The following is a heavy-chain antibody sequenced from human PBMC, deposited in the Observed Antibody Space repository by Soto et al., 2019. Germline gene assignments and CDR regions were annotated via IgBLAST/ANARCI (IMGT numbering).Heavy chain of an antibody. CDR3: ARRCYYDILTGSYYYYYYGMDV. V-gene: IGHV4-34*01. CDR1: GGSFSGYY. CDR2: INHSGST. D-gene: IGHD3-9*01. Sequence: PSETLSLTCAVYGGSFSGYYWSWIRQPPGKGLEWIGEINHSGSTNYNPSLKSRVTISVDTSKNQFSLKLSSVTAADMAVYYCARRCYYDILTGSYYYYYYGMDVWGQGTTVTVSS. J-gene: IGHJ6*02.